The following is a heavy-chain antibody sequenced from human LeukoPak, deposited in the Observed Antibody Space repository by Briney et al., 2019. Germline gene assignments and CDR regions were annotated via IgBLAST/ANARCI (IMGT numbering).Heavy chain of an antibody. CDR2: INPSGGST. V-gene: IGHV1-46*01. Sequence: ASVKVSCKASGYTFSNYYMHWVRQAPGQGLEWMGIINPSGGSTTYTQKFQGRVTMTRDTSTSTVYMELSSLRSEDTAVYYCARHGYSSGREFDYWGQGTLVTVSS. D-gene: IGHD6-19*01. CDR3: ARHGYSSGREFDY. J-gene: IGHJ4*02. CDR1: GYTFSNYY.